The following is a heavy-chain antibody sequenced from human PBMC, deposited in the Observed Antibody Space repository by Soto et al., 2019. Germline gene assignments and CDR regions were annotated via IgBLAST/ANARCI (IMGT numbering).Heavy chain of an antibody. D-gene: IGHD4-17*01. V-gene: IGHV1-18*01. J-gene: IGHJ6*02. CDR1: GYTFTSYG. CDR3: ARDRTVNYYYYGMDV. CDR2: ISAYNGNT. Sequence: QVQLVQSGAEVKKPGASVKVSCKASGYTFTSYGISWVRQAPGQGLEWMGWISAYNGNTNYAQKLQGRVTMTTDTSTSKAYMELRSLRSDDTAVYYCARDRTVNYYYYGMDVWGQGTTVTVSS.